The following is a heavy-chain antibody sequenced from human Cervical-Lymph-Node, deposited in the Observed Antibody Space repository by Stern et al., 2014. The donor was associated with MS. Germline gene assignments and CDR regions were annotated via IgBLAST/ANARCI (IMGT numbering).Heavy chain of an antibody. CDR2: IFPVFGTP. J-gene: IGHJ5*02. CDR1: VGTFSKFP. Sequence: MKLVESGAEVTKPGSSVKVSCKASVGTFSKFPRSWVRHAPGQGLEWTGGIFPVFGTPTYAQEFRGRVTITADVSTSTVYMELSSLRSDDTAVYYCALSSETSDRWYSLGYDLWGQGTLVTVSS. D-gene: IGHD6-13*01. CDR3: ALSSETSDRWYSLGYDL. V-gene: IGHV1-69*01.